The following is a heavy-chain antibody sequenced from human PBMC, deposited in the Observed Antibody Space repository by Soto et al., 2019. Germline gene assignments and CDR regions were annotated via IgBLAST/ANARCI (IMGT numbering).Heavy chain of an antibody. J-gene: IGHJ4*02. Sequence: PGGSLRLSCAASGFTFTSYWMLWVRQAPGKGLVWVSRINSDGSSTSYADSVKGRFTISRDNPKNTLYLQMNSLRAEDTAAYYCARDTDGLDYWGQGTLVTVSS. V-gene: IGHV3-74*01. CDR1: GFTFTSYW. CDR2: INSDGSST. CDR3: ARDTDGLDY.